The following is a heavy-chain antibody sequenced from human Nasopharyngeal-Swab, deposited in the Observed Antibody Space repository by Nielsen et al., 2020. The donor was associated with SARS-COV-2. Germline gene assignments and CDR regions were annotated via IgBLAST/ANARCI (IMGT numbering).Heavy chain of an antibody. J-gene: IGHJ2*01. D-gene: IGHD6-13*01. CDR3: ARDRYSSSWYPYWYFDL. CDR2: ISSSSSTI. V-gene: IGHV3-48*02. Sequence: VRQMPGKELEWVSYISSSSSTIYYADSVKGRFTISRDNAKNSLYLQMNSLRDEDTAVYYCARDRYSSSWYPYWYFDLWGRGTLVTVSS.